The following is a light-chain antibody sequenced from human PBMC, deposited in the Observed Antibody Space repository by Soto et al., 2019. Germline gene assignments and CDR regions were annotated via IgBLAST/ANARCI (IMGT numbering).Light chain of an antibody. Sequence: DIQMTQSPTSLSASVGDRVTITCRASQDIRNFVAWYQQKPGKAPKLLIYSASTLQSGVPSRFSGSGSGTXXXXXXXXLQXEDXXXXXXXKYSSVPVFGPGTKVEIK. CDR3: XKYSSVPV. J-gene: IGKJ3*01. CDR1: QDIRNF. CDR2: SAS. V-gene: IGKV1-27*01.